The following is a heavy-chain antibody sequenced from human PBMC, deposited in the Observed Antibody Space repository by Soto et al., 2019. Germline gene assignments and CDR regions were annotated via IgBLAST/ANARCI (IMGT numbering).Heavy chain of an antibody. D-gene: IGHD3-22*01. Sequence: QVQLQESGPGLVKPSQTLSLTCTVSGGSISSGDYYWSWIRQPPGKGLEWIGYIYYSGSTYYNPYLKSRVTISVDTSQNQFSLKLSSVTAADTAVYYCARLRFYYDSSGYDYWGQGTLVTVSS. CDR1: GGSISSGDYY. V-gene: IGHV4-30-4*01. CDR2: IYYSGST. J-gene: IGHJ4*02. CDR3: ARLRFYYDSSGYDY.